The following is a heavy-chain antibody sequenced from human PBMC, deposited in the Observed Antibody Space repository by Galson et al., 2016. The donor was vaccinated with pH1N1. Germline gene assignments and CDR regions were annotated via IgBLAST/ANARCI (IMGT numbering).Heavy chain of an antibody. CDR3: ARNAWDGSGLNYFDS. CDR1: GASVRSGGQY. CDR2: IYYIGST. D-gene: IGHD3-22*01. V-gene: IGHV4-31*03. J-gene: IGHJ5*01. Sequence: LSLTCSVSGASVRSGGQYWTWIRQVPGKGLEWIGFIYYIGSTRYNPSLKSRVSMSLDMSRKQFSLNLRSVTAADTAVYYCARNAWDGSGLNYFDSWGQGILVSVSS.